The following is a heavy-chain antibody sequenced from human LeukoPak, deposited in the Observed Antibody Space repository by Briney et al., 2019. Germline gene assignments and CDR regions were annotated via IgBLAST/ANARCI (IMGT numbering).Heavy chain of an antibody. CDR1: GYSISSGYF. CDR3: ARTGHKIAVAI. J-gene: IGHJ3*02. D-gene: IGHD6-19*01. CDR2: IYQSETA. V-gene: IGHV4-38-2*02. Sequence: SETLSLTCTVSGYSISSGYFWGWMRQPPGKGLEWIGSIYQSETAHYDPSLKSRVTISVDTSKNQFSLKLSSVTAADTAVYYCARTGHKIAVAIWGQGTMVTVSS.